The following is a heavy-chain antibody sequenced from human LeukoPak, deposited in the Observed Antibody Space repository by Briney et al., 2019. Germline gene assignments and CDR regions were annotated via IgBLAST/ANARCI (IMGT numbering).Heavy chain of an antibody. CDR2: IYFGST. Sequence: SETLSLTCTVAGGSISSSNDYWGWVRQPPGKGLEWIATIYFGSTQYNPSLKSRVTISVDTPKNQFSLNINSVTAADTAVYYCAREDRYTTSRGGRWGQGTLVTVSS. CDR1: GGSISSSNDY. V-gene: IGHV4-39*07. J-gene: IGHJ4*02. D-gene: IGHD2-2*02. CDR3: AREDRYTTSRGGR.